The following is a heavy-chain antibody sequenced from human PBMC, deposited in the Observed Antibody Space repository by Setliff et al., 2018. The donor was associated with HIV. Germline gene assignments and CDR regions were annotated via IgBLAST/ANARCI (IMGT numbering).Heavy chain of an antibody. CDR2: INTNTGNP. J-gene: IGHJ3*02. D-gene: IGHD3-10*01. V-gene: IGHV7-4-1*02. Sequence: ASVKVSCKASGYTFANYALYWVRQAPGQGLQWLGWINTNTGNPTYAQGFARRFVFSLDTSVRTTYLQITGLKAEDTAVYYCARGGDRMQIWSRFPFDIWGQGTMVTVSS. CDR1: GYTFANYA. CDR3: ARGGDRMQIWSRFPFDI.